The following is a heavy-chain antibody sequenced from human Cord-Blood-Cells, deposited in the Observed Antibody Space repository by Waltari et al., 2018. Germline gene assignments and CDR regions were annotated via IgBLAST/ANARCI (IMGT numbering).Heavy chain of an antibody. CDR2: INAGNGNT. J-gene: IGHJ2*01. CDR3: ARDSGSYYWYFDL. D-gene: IGHD1-26*01. Sequence: QVQLVQSGAEVKKPGASVKVSRKASGYTFTSYAMHWVRQAPGQRLEWMGWINAGNGNTKYSQKFQGRVTITRDTSASTAYMELSSLRSEDTAVYYCARDSGSYYWYFDLWGRGTLVTVSS. V-gene: IGHV1-3*01. CDR1: GYTFTSYA.